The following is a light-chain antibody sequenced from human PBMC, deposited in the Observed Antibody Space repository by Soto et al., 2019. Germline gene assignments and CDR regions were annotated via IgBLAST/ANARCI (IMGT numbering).Light chain of an antibody. CDR3: QKRSNWPIN. Sequence: EIVLTHSPATLSFSPLERATLSFRASQSVSSYLAWYQQKPGQAPRLLIYDASNRATGIPARFSGSGSGTDFTLTISSLEPEDFAVYYCQKRSNWPINFGQGTRLEIK. J-gene: IGKJ5*01. CDR1: QSVSSY. CDR2: DAS. V-gene: IGKV3-11*01.